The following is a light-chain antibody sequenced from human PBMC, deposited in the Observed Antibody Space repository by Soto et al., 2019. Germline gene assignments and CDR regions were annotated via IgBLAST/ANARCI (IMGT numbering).Light chain of an antibody. V-gene: IGKV1-5*03. Sequence: DIQMTQSPSTLSASVGDRVTITCRASQNIRSWLAWYQQKPGKAPELLIYSASGLESGVPSRFSGSGSGTEFTLTISSLPPGDFATYYCQEYNVNSGLTFGGGTKVEIK. J-gene: IGKJ4*01. CDR3: QEYNVNSGLT. CDR2: SAS. CDR1: QNIRSW.